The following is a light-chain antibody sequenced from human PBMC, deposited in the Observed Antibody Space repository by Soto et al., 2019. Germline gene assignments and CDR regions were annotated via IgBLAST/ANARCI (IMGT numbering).Light chain of an antibody. J-gene: IGKJ1*01. CDR1: QSVSSSY. CDR3: QQRSNWPT. CDR2: GAS. Sequence: EIVLTQSPGTLSLSPGERATLSCRASQSVSSSYLAWYQQKPGQAPRLLIYGASSRATGIPARFSGSGSGTDFTLTISSLEPEDFAVYYCQQRSNWPTFGQGTKVEIK. V-gene: IGKV3D-20*02.